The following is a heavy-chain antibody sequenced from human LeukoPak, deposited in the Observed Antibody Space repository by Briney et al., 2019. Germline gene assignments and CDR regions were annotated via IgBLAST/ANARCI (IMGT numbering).Heavy chain of an antibody. CDR3: AREEGIDSSGYWGWFDP. CDR2: INPNSGGT. J-gene: IGHJ5*02. V-gene: IGHV1-2*02. Sequence: ASVKVSCKASGYTFTGYYMHWVRQAPGQGLEWMGWINPNSGGTNYAQKFRGRVTMTRDTSISTAYMELSRLRSDDTAVYYCAREEGIDSSGYWGWFDPWGQGTLVTVSS. D-gene: IGHD3-22*01. CDR1: GYTFTGYY.